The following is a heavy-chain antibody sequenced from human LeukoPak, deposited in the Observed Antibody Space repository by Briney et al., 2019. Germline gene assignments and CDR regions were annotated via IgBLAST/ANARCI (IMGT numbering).Heavy chain of an antibody. Sequence: PSETLSLTCTVSGGSISSGGYYWSWIRQHPGKGLEWIGYIYYSGSTYYNPSLKSRVTISVDTPKNQFSLKLSSVTAADTAVYYCARLTDYSNYPYFDYWGQGTLVTVSS. CDR3: ARLTDYSNYPYFDY. D-gene: IGHD4-4*01. V-gene: IGHV4-31*03. CDR1: GGSISSGGYY. CDR2: IYYSGST. J-gene: IGHJ4*02.